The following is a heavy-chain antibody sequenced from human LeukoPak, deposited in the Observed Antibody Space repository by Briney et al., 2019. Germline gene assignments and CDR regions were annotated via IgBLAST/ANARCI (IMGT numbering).Heavy chain of an antibody. J-gene: IGHJ4*02. Sequence: KAGGSLRLSCRGSGYSFTSYWIGWVRQMPGKGLEWMGIIYPGDSDTIYSPSFEGQITISPDKSISTAYLQWSSLKASDTAMYYCARRGRRFLEWSTYFDYWGQGTLVTVSS. CDR1: GYSFTSYW. CDR2: IYPGDSDT. D-gene: IGHD3-3*01. V-gene: IGHV5-51*01. CDR3: ARRGRRFLEWSTYFDY.